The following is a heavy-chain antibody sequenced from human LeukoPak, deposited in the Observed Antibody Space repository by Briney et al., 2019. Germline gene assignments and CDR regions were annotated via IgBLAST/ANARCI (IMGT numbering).Heavy chain of an antibody. J-gene: IGHJ4*02. CDR3: ARAMSTFGGVRNYFDS. V-gene: IGHV3-48*04. D-gene: IGHD3-16*01. CDR2: VSISSGTI. CDR1: GFTFNSFG. Sequence: PGGSLRLSCAASGFTFNSFGMSWVRQAPGKGLEWISFVSISSGTIYYADSVKGRFRISRDNAKSSLDLEMNSLRAEDTAVYYCARAMSTFGGVRNYFDSWGQGTLVTVSS.